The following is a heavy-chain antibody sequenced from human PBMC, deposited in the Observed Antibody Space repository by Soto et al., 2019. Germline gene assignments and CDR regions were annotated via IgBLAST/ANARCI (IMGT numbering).Heavy chain of an antibody. CDR3: ARGPLWDTTGYYLDF. J-gene: IGHJ4*02. D-gene: IGHD3-9*01. CDR1: GDSINSRGFS. V-gene: IGHV4-30-2*01. Sequence: SETLSLTCDVSGDSINSRGFSWNWIRQPPGKGLEWVGYIYHSGNPHYNPSLKSRVTMSADRSKNRFFLSLNSVSAADTALYFCARGPLWDTTGYYLDFWGPGTLVT. CDR2: IYHSGNP.